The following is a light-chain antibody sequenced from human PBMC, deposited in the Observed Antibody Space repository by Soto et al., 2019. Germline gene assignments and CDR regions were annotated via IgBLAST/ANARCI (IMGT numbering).Light chain of an antibody. J-gene: IGKJ5*01. V-gene: IGKV1-13*02. CDR2: DAS. CDR1: QGISTA. CDR3: QHFNGYPRT. Sequence: AIQLTQSPSSLSASIGDRVTIACRASQGISTALAWYQQKPGQPPSLLIFDASTLQSGVPSRFSGSGSGTDFALTISSLQPEDFATYYCQHFNGYPRTLGQGTRLEIK.